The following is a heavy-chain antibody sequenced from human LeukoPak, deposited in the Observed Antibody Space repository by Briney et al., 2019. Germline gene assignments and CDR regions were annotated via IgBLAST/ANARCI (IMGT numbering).Heavy chain of an antibody. V-gene: IGHV1-2*02. CDR3: ARDLQSRWELPLDAFDI. CDR2: INPNSGGT. D-gene: IGHD1-26*01. CDR1: GYTFTGYY. J-gene: IGHJ3*02. Sequence: ASVKVSCKASGYTFTGYYMHWVRQAPGQGLEWMGWINPNSGGTNYAQKFQGRVTMTRDTSISTAYMELSRLRSGDTAVYYCARDLQSRWELPLDAFDIWGQGTMVTVSS.